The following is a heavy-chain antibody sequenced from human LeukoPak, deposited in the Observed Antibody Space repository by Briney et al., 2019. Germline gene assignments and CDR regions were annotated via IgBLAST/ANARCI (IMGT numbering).Heavy chain of an antibody. J-gene: IGHJ4*02. CDR1: VFTFRRYS. CDR3: ARDLSLAMPGGFDY. CDR2: ISSGSDYI. Sequence: GGSLRLSCAASVFTFRRYSMNWVRQAPGKGLEWVSTISSGSDYIYYADSVRGRFTISIDNFRNSVFLEVNSLRAEDTAIYYCARDLSLAMPGGFDYWGQGILVTVSS. D-gene: IGHD1-26*01. V-gene: IGHV3-21*01.